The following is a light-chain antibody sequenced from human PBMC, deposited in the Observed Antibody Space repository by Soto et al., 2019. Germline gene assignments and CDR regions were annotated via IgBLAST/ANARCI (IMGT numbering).Light chain of an antibody. CDR1: QSVSSY. V-gene: IGKV3-11*01. Sequence: EIVLTQSPGTLSLSPGERATLSCRASQSVSSYLAWYQQKPGQAPRLLIYDASNRATGIPARFSGSGSGTDFTLTISSLEPEDFAVHYCQQRSNWPPWTFGQGTKVDIK. CDR3: QQRSNWPPWT. CDR2: DAS. J-gene: IGKJ1*01.